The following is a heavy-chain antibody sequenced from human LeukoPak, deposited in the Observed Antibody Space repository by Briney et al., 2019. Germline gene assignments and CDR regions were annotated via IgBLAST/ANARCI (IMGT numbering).Heavy chain of an antibody. CDR2: ISYDGSNK. Sequence: GGSLRLSCAASGFSFSDYAVDWVRQAPGKGLEWVAIISYDGSNKLYADSVKGRFTISRDNSKNSLSLQMNTLRVEDTAVYYCARDWDYWGQGTLVTVSS. V-gene: IGHV3-30-3*01. CDR3: ARDWDY. CDR1: GFSFSDYA. J-gene: IGHJ4*02. D-gene: IGHD1-26*01.